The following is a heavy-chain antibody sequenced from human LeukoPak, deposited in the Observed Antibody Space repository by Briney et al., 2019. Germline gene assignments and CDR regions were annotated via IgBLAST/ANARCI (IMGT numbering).Heavy chain of an antibody. J-gene: IGHJ3*02. Sequence: TLSLTCTVSGGSISSGSYYWSWIRQPAGKGLEWIGRIYTSGSTYYNPSLKSRVTISVDTSKNQFSLKLSSVTAADTAVYYCARVSSGYLSIWGQGTMVTVSS. D-gene: IGHD3-22*01. CDR2: IYTSGST. CDR1: GGSISSGSYY. CDR3: ARVSSGYLSI. V-gene: IGHV4-61*02.